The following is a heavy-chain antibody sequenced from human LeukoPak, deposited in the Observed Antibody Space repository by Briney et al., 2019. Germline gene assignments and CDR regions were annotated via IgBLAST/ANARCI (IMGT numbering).Heavy chain of an antibody. D-gene: IGHD3-22*01. CDR2: IHYSGST. Sequence: SETLSLTCTVSGGSVNSGVYYCSWIRQHPQKGLEWIGYIHYSGSTYYNPSLKSRVTISVDTPQNQFSLKLNSVTAADTAVYYCARVNDSSGYAFDYWGQGTLVTVSS. CDR1: GGSVNSGVYY. J-gene: IGHJ4*02. CDR3: ARVNDSSGYAFDY. V-gene: IGHV4-31*03.